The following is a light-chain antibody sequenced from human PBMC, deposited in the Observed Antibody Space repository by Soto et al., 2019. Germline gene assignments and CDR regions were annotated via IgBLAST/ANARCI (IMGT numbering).Light chain of an antibody. V-gene: IGLV7-43*01. J-gene: IGLJ2*01. CDR2: STS. CDR3: LLYYGGAVV. Sequence: QTVVTQEPSLTVSPGGTVTLTCASSTGAVTSGYYPNWFQQKPGQAPRALIYSTSNKQPWTPARFSGSLLGGKAALTLSGVQPEDEAEYYCLLYYGGAVVFGGGTKLTVL. CDR1: TGAVTSGYY.